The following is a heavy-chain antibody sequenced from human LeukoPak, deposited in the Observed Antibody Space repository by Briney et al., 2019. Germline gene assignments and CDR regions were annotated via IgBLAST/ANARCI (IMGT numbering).Heavy chain of an antibody. CDR2: ISSSSNTI. V-gene: IGHV3-48*04. CDR1: GFTFSSYS. D-gene: IGHD1-26*01. Sequence: EGSLRLSCAASGFTFSSYSMNWVRQAPGKGLEWVSYISSSSNTIYYADSVKGRFTISRDNAKNSLYLQMSSLRAEDTAVYYCARDGWELLGPGDAFDIWGQGTMVTVSS. CDR3: ARDGWELLGPGDAFDI. J-gene: IGHJ3*02.